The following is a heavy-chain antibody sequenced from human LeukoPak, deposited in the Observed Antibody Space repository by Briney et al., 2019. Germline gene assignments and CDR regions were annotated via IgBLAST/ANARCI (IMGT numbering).Heavy chain of an antibody. Sequence: TSETLSLTCTVSGGSISSYYWSWIRQPPGKGLVWIGYIYYSGSTNYNPSLKSRVTISVNTSKNQFSLKLSSVTAADTAVYYCARLYYGSGSREDWGQGTLVTVSS. V-gene: IGHV4-59*08. J-gene: IGHJ4*02. CDR2: IYYSGST. CDR1: GGSISSYY. D-gene: IGHD3-10*01. CDR3: ARLYYGSGSRED.